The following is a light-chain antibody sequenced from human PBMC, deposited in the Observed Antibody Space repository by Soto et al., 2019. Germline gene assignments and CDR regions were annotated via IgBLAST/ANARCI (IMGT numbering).Light chain of an antibody. CDR2: KVN. J-gene: IGLJ2*01. CDR3: AVWDDNLSGVL. CDR1: SSNIGINN. V-gene: IGLV1-47*01. Sequence: QSVVTQPPSASGTPGQRVTISCAGSSSNIGINNVYWYQQFPETAPKLLIYKVNQRPSGVPDRFSGSKSGTSASLAVSGLRSEDEADYYCAVWDDNLSGVLFGGGTQLTVL.